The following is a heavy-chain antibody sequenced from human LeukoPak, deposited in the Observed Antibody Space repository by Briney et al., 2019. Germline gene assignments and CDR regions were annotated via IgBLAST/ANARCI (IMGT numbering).Heavy chain of an antibody. V-gene: IGHV4-59*08. CDR3: ARQVSGRKWLVDY. J-gene: IGHJ4*02. CDR1: GGSISSYY. CDR2: IYYSGST. D-gene: IGHD6-19*01. Sequence: SETLSLTCTVSGGSISSYYWSWIRQPPGKGLEWIGYIYYSGSTNYNPSPKGRVTISVDTSKNQSSLKLSSVTAADTAVYYCARQVSGRKWLVDYWGQGTLVTVSS.